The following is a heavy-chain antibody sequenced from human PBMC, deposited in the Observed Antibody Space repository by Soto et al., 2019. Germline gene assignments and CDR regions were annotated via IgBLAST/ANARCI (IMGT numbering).Heavy chain of an antibody. D-gene: IGHD6-13*01. V-gene: IGHV1-18*04. CDR2: ISAYNGNT. CDR1: GYTFTSYG. J-gene: IGHJ6*02. CDR3: ARRGPLIAAAANPFYYYGMDV. Sequence: ASVKVCCKASGYTFTSYGISWVRQAPGQGLEWMGWISAYNGNTNYAQKLQGRVTMTTDTSTSTAYMELRSLRSDDTAVYYCARRGPLIAAAANPFYYYGMDVWGQGTTVTVSS.